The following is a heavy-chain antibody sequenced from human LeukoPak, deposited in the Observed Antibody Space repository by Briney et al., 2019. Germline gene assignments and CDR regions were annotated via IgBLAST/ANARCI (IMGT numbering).Heavy chain of an antibody. D-gene: IGHD3-10*01. V-gene: IGHV3-48*03. J-gene: IGHJ6*03. CDR1: GFTFSSYE. CDR2: ISSSGSTI. Sequence: GGSLRLSCAASGFTFSSYEMNWVRQAPGKGLGWVSYISSSGSTIYYADSVKGRFTISGDNAKNSLYLQMNSLRAEDTAVYYCASLYGSGSYNYYYYMDVWGKGTTVTISS. CDR3: ASLYGSGSYNYYYYMDV.